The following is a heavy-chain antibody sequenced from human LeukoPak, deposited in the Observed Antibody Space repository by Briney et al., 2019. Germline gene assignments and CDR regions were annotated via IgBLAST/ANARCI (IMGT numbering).Heavy chain of an antibody. Sequence: PSETLSLTCTVAGGTISSYYWSWVRQPPGKGLERVGDIYYSGGTSYNPSLKSRVTISVDTSKKQFSLKLSSVTAADTAFYYCARYIVSYPHYAFDIWGQGTMVTVSS. CDR1: GGTISSYY. V-gene: IGHV4-59*01. J-gene: IGHJ3*02. D-gene: IGHD1-26*01. CDR3: ARYIVSYPHYAFDI. CDR2: IYYSGGT.